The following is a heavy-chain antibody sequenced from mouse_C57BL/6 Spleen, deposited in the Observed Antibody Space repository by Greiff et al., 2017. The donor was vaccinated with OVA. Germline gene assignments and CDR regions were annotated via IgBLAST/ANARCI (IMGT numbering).Heavy chain of an antibody. D-gene: IGHD1-1*01. J-gene: IGHJ1*03. CDR1: GYTFTDYE. CDR2: IDPETGGT. Sequence: QVQLQQSGAELVRPGASVTLSCKASGYTFTDYEMHWVKQTPVHGLEWIGAIDPETGGTAYNQKFKGKAILTADKSSSTAYMELRSLTSEDSAVYYCTRLYYGSSPSWYFDVWGTGTTVTVSS. CDR3: TRLYYGSSPSWYFDV. V-gene: IGHV1-15*01.